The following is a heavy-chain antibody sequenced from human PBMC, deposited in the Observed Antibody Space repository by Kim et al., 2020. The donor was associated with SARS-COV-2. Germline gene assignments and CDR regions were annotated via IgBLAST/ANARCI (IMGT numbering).Heavy chain of an antibody. V-gene: IGHV4-34*01. Sequence: SETLSLTCAVYGGSFSGYYWSWIRQPPGKGLEWIGEINHSGSTNYNPSLKSRVTISVDTSKNQFSLQLSSVTAADTAVYYCARGRGYYYGSGSYMWFDPWGQGTLVTVSS. CDR2: INHSGST. CDR3: ARGRGYYYGSGSYMWFDP. D-gene: IGHD3-10*01. J-gene: IGHJ5*02. CDR1: GGSFSGYY.